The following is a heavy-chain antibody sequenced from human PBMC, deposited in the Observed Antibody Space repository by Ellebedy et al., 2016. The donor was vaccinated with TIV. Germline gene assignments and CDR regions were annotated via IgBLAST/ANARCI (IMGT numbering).Heavy chain of an antibody. Sequence: AASVKVSCRASGYTFTSYYMHWVRQAPGQGLEWMGVIDPSGGSTDYAQKFQGRVTMTRDTSTSTVYMGLSSLRSDDTAVYYCARDRIVGSSSPYYNGMDVWGQGTTVTVSS. V-gene: IGHV1-46*01. CDR2: IDPSGGST. D-gene: IGHD1-26*01. CDR1: GYTFTSYY. CDR3: ARDRIVGSSSPYYNGMDV. J-gene: IGHJ6*02.